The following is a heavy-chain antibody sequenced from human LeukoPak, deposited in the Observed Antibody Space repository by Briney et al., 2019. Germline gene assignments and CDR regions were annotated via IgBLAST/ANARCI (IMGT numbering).Heavy chain of an antibody. Sequence: ASVKVSCKASGYMFNAYGISWVRQAPGQGLEWLGWINSNNGNTNYPQKFQGRVTVTTDTSRTTAYMELTSLTSDDTAIYYCAREVILNAAYCSDDCYSGQFFDHWGQGTLVIVSS. CDR3: AREVILNAAYCSDDCYSGQFFDH. D-gene: IGHD2-21*01. V-gene: IGHV1-18*01. J-gene: IGHJ4*02. CDR2: INSNNGNT. CDR1: GYMFNAYG.